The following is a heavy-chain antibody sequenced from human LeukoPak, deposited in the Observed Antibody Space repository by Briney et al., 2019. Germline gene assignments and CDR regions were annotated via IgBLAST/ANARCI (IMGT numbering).Heavy chain of an antibody. Sequence: GGSLRLLCVGSGFTYTDYWMHWFRQGPGEGPVWVSRINPDGTIIDYADSVKGRFSISRDNAKNLLYLQMNGLRADDTAVYYCAKDLSWYTADRCGQGILVTVSS. J-gene: IGHJ5*02. CDR3: AKDLSWYTADR. CDR2: INPDGTII. D-gene: IGHD5-18*01. V-gene: IGHV3-74*01. CDR1: GFTYTDYW.